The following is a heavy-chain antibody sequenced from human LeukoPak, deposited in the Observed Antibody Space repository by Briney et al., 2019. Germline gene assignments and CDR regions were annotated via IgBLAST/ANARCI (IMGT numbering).Heavy chain of an antibody. CDR2: INHSGST. J-gene: IGHJ4*02. CDR1: GGSFSGYY. Sequence: SETLSLTCAVYGGSFSGYYWSWIRQPPGKGLEWIGEINHSGSTNYNPSLKSRVTISVDTSKNQFSLKLSSVTAADTAVYYCARWIAARPGDYWGQGTLVTVSP. V-gene: IGHV4-34*01. CDR3: ARWIAARPGDY. D-gene: IGHD6-6*01.